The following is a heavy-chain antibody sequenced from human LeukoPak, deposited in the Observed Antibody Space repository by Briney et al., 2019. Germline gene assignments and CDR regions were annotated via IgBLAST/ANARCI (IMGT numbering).Heavy chain of an antibody. Sequence: SEILSLTCAVSGYSISSGYYWGWIRQPPGKGLEWIGSIYHSGSTYYNPSLKSRVTISVDTSKNQFSLKLSSVTAADTAVYYCARARATELGTFPSLDYWGQGTLVTVSS. V-gene: IGHV4-38-2*01. D-gene: IGHD7-27*01. CDR2: IYHSGST. CDR1: GYSISSGYY. CDR3: ARARATELGTFPSLDY. J-gene: IGHJ4*02.